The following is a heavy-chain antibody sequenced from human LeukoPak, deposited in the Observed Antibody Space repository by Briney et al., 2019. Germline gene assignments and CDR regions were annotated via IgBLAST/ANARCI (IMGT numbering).Heavy chain of an antibody. CDR3: ARAYDILTGYLSYFDY. CDR2: INPNSGGT. V-gene: IGHV1-2*02. Sequence: ASVKVSCKASGYTFTGYYMHWVRQAPGQGLEWMGWINPNSGGTNYAQKFQGRVTMTRDTSISTAYMELSRLRSDDTAVYYCARAYDILTGYLSYFDYWGQGTLVTASS. J-gene: IGHJ4*02. CDR1: GYTFTGYY. D-gene: IGHD3-9*01.